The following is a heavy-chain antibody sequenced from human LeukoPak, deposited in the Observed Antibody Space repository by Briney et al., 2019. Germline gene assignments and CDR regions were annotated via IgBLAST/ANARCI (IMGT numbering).Heavy chain of an antibody. CDR3: AKDRGSGWTIDY. CDR2: ISGSGGST. CDR1: GFTFSSYA. V-gene: IGHV3-23*01. J-gene: IGHJ4*02. Sequence: GGSLRLSCAASGFTFSSYAMSWVRQAPGKGLEWVSAISGSGGSTYYADSVKGRFTISRDNSKNTLYLQTNSLRAEDTAVYYCAKDRGSGWTIDYWGQGTLVTVSS. D-gene: IGHD6-19*01.